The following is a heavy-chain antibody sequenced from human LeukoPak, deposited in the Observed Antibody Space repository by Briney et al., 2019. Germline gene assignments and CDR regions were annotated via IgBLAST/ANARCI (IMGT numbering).Heavy chain of an antibody. J-gene: IGHJ4*02. CDR1: GFTFSGSA. CDR2: IRSKADSHAT. V-gene: IGHV3-73*01. D-gene: IGHD6-13*01. Sequence: GGSLKLSCAASGFTFSGSAMHWVRQASGKGLEWVGRIRSKADSHATAYAPSVKGRFTISRDDSKNTASLQMNSLKTEDTAVYYCTSGISSSTNSDYWGQGTLVTVSS. CDR3: TSGISSSTNSDY.